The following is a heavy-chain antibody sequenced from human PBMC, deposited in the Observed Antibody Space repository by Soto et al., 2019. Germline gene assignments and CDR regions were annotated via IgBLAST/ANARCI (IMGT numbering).Heavy chain of an antibody. CDR1: GGSMSNYY. CDR3: AGGDRPALGAPWARVNWFDP. D-gene: IGHD3-16*01. V-gene: IGHV4-59*01. J-gene: IGHJ5*02. Sequence: QVQLQESGPGRVKASETLSLTCTVSGGSMSNYYWSWIRQPPGKGLEWIGYIYYIGSTNYNPSLKGRVPLAVDKAQNPLSLNLASVTAAEPAGFYLAGGDRPALGAPWARVNWFDPWGQGTLVTVSS. CDR2: IYYIGST.